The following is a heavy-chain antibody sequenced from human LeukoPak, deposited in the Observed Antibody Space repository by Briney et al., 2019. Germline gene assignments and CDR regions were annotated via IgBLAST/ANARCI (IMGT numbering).Heavy chain of an antibody. CDR1: GGSFSGYY. CDR2: INHSGST. J-gene: IGHJ4*02. CDR3: ARSSIAARPFDS. V-gene: IGHV4-34*01. D-gene: IGHD6-6*01. Sequence: PSETLSLTCAVYGGSFSGYYWSWIRQPPGKGLEGIGEINHSGSTNYNPSLKSRVTISVDTSKNQFSLKLSSVTAADTAVYYCARSSIAARPFDSWGQGTLVTVSS.